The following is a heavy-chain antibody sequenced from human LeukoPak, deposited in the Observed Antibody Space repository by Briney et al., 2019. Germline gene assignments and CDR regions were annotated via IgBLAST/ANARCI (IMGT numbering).Heavy chain of an antibody. CDR3: ARVPQGSSWPYYFDY. Sequence: SSVKVSCKASGGTFSNYAISWVRQAPGQGLEWVGRIVPILVTANYAQNFQGRVTITADRSTTTAYIELSSLRSEDTAVYYCARVPQGSSWPYYFDYWGQGTLVTVSS. D-gene: IGHD6-13*01. CDR1: GGTFSNYA. V-gene: IGHV1-69*04. CDR2: IVPILVTA. J-gene: IGHJ4*02.